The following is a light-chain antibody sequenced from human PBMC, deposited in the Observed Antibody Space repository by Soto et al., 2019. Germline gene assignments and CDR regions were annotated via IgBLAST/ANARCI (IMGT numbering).Light chain of an antibody. J-gene: IGLJ2*01. Sequence: QSVLTQPPSASGTPGQRVTISCSGSSSNIGSNTVNWYQQLPGTAPKLLICRNNQRPSGVPDRFSGSKSGTSASLAISGLQSEDEADYYCAAWDDSLNGVVFGGGTKLPVL. CDR2: RNN. V-gene: IGLV1-44*01. CDR3: AAWDDSLNGVV. CDR1: SSNIGSNT.